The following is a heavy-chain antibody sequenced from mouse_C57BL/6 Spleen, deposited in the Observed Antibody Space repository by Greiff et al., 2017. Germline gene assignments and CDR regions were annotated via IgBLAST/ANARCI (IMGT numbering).Heavy chain of an antibody. D-gene: IGHD1-1*01. V-gene: IGHV1-64*01. CDR3: ARELYYGSSYGY. J-gene: IGHJ2*01. CDR1: GYTFTSYW. Sequence: QVQLQQPGAELVKPGASVKLSCKASGYTFTSYWMHWVKQRPGQGLEWIGMIHPNSGSTNYNEKFKSKATLTVDKSSSTAYMQLSSLTSEDSAVYYCARELYYGSSYGYWGQGTTLTVSS. CDR2: IHPNSGST.